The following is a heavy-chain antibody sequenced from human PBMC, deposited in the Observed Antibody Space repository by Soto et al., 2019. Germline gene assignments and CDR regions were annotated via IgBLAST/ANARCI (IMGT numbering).Heavy chain of an antibody. CDR3: AKSLIFRGWYDY. D-gene: IGHD6-19*01. Sequence: AGGSLRLSCAASGFTFSSYAMSWVRQAPGKGLEWVSAISGSGGSTYYAYPVKGRFTISRDNSKNTLYLQMNSLRAEDTAVYYCAKSLIFRGWYDYWGQGTLVTVS. J-gene: IGHJ4*02. V-gene: IGHV3-23*01. CDR2: ISGSGGST. CDR1: GFTFSSYA.